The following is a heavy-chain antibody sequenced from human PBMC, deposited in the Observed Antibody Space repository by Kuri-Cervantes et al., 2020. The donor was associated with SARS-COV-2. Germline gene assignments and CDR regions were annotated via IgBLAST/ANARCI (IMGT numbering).Heavy chain of an antibody. CDR1: GRSLISGGYY. Sequence: SETLSFTYNVSGRSLISGGYYWTWIRRHPGKGLEWIGYIYHTGKTYYNPSLENRITMSIDASKNQFSLKLTSVTAADTAIYYCARDGHINWNYFDPWGQGTLVTVSS. D-gene: IGHD1-7*01. CDR3: ARDGHINWNYFDP. CDR2: IYHTGKT. J-gene: IGHJ5*02. V-gene: IGHV4-31*03.